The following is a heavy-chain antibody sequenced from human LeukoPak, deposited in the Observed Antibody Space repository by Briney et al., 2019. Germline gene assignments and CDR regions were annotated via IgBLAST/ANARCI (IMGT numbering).Heavy chain of an antibody. Sequence: SETLSLTCTVSGGSISSYYWNWIRQPPGKGLEWIGYIYYSGTTNYNPSLKSRVSMSVDTSKNQFSLKLSSVTAADTAVYYCARGGPWFDPWGQGTLVTVSS. CDR3: ARGGPWFDP. D-gene: IGHD6-25*01. V-gene: IGHV4-59*01. J-gene: IGHJ5*02. CDR1: GGSISSYY. CDR2: IYYSGTT.